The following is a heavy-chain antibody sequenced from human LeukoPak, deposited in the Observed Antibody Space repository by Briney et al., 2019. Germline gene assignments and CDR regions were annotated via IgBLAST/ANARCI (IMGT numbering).Heavy chain of an antibody. J-gene: IGHJ4*02. D-gene: IGHD5-24*01. Sequence: GGSLRLSCAASGFTVSSNYMSWVRQAPGEGLEWVSLIYSDDSPYYADSVKGRFTISRDNSKNTLYLQVNSLRAEDTAVYYCARSRDGYIYFDYWGQGILVTVSS. CDR3: ARSRDGYIYFDY. CDR2: IYSDDSP. V-gene: IGHV3-66*01. CDR1: GFTVSSNY.